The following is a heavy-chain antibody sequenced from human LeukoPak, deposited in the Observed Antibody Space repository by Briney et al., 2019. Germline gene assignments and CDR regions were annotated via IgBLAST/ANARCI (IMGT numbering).Heavy chain of an antibody. CDR1: GYSLTNYY. D-gene: IGHD5-12*01. V-gene: IGHV1-46*01. J-gene: IGHJ4*02. Sequence: ASVKVSCKAFGYSLTNYYVRWVRQAPGQGLEWMGEINPSGGSTSYAQKFQGRITVTRDTYTNTVYMELSSLRSEDTATYYCARGAPTTRIGAGRFDYWGQGSLLTVAS. CDR2: INPSGGST. CDR3: ARGAPTTRIGAGRFDY.